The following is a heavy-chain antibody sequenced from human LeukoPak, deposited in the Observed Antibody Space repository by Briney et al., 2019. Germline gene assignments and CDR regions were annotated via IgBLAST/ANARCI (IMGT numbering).Heavy chain of an antibody. V-gene: IGHV4-61*02. CDR3: VRDLATVTTGYYYYMDV. CDR2: IYTSGST. J-gene: IGHJ6*03. Sequence: SETLSLTCSVSGDSIISGNYYWSWVRQTAGKGLEWIGRIYTSGSTNYNPSLKSRVTMSVDTSKNQFSLKLSSVTAADTAVYYCVRDLATVTTGYYYYMDVWGKGTTVTISS. D-gene: IGHD4-17*01. CDR1: GDSIISGNYY.